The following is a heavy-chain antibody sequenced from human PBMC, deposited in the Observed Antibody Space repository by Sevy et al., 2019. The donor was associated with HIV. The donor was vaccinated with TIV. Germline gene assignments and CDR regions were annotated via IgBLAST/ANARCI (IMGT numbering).Heavy chain of an antibody. CDR1: GYTFASEG. Sequence: ASVKVSCKASGYTFASEGISWVRQAPGQGLEWMGWRGAYNRNRNSAQKFQTRVTLTIDRSTSTAFMELRGLRSDDTAMYYCARVPTYYYGSATYFESWGQGTLVTVSS. V-gene: IGHV1-18*01. CDR3: ARVPTYYYGSATYFES. D-gene: IGHD3-10*01. CDR2: RGAYNRNR. J-gene: IGHJ4*02.